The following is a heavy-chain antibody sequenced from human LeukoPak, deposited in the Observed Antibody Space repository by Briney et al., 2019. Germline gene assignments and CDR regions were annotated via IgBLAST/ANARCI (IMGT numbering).Heavy chain of an antibody. CDR1: GGSISSGGYY. J-gene: IGHJ3*02. V-gene: IGHV4-31*03. CDR2: IYYSGST. CDR3: AREGEYYDSSGRHDAFDI. D-gene: IGHD3-22*01. Sequence: PSQTLSLTCTVSGGSISSGGYYWSWIRQHPGKGLEWIGYIYYSGSTYYNPSLKSRVTISVDTSKNQFSLKLSSVTAAYTAVYYCAREGEYYDSSGRHDAFDIWGQGTMVTVSS.